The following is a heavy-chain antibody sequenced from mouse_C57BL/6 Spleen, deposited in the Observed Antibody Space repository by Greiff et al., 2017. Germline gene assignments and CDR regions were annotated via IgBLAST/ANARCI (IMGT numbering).Heavy chain of an antibody. J-gene: IGHJ4*01. CDR1: GYTFTDYE. Sequence: VQLQQSGAELVRPGASVTLSCKASGYTFTDYEMHWVKQTPVHGLEWIGAIDPETGGTAYNQKFKGKAILTADKSSSTAYMELRSLTSEDSAVYYCTRCDGYYGRSYYAMDYWGQGTSVTVSS. CDR3: TRCDGYYGRSYYAMDY. V-gene: IGHV1-15*01. CDR2: IDPETGGT. D-gene: IGHD2-3*01.